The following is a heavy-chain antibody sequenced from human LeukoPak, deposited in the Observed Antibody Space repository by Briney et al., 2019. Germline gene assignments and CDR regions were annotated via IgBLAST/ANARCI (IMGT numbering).Heavy chain of an antibody. Sequence: ASVTVSCTASGYTFTNYDINWVRQAPGQGLEWMGWMSPKSGNTGYAQKFQGRVTMTSDTSIRTAYMELSSLTSEDTAVYYCARTPPKGDIDNWGQGALVTVSS. D-gene: IGHD2-21*02. CDR3: ARTPPKGDIDN. V-gene: IGHV1-8*01. CDR1: GYTFTNYD. CDR2: MSPKSGNT. J-gene: IGHJ4*02.